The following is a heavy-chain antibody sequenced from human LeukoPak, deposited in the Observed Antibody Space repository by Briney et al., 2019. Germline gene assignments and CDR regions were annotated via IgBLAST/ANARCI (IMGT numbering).Heavy chain of an antibody. CDR3: ARYVWGSYRKAPNYYFDY. J-gene: IGHJ4*02. CDR2: INHSGST. D-gene: IGHD3-16*02. CDR1: GGSFSGYY. Sequence: SETLSLTCAVYGGSFSGYYWSWIRQPPGKGLEWIGEINHSGSTNYNPSLKSRVTISVDTSKNQFSLKLSSVTAADTAVYYCARYVWGSYRKAPNYYFDYWGQGTLVTVSS. V-gene: IGHV4-34*01.